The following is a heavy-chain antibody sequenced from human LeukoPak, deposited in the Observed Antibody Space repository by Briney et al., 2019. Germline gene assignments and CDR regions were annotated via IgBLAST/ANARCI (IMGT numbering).Heavy chain of an antibody. J-gene: IGHJ4*02. CDR2: ISSSSSYI. V-gene: IGHV3-21*01. Sequence: GGSLRLSCAASGFTFSSYWMNWVRQAPGKGLEWVSSISSSSSYIYYADSVKGRFTISRDNAKNSLYLQMNSLRAEDTAVYYCASGISAQPFDYWGQGTLVTVSS. CDR3: ASGISAQPFDY. CDR1: GFTFSSYW. D-gene: IGHD2/OR15-2a*01.